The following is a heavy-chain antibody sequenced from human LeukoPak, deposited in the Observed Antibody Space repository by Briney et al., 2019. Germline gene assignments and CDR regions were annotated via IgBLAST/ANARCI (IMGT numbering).Heavy chain of an antibody. J-gene: IGHJ4*02. D-gene: IGHD3-22*01. CDR1: GYTFTSYG. Sequence: ASVKVSCKASGYTFTSYGISWVRQATGQGLEWMGWMNPNSGNTAYAQKFQGRVTITRNTSISTAYMELSSLRSEDTAVYYCTREDYYDSGSNDYWGQGTLVTVSS. CDR3: TREDYYDSGSNDY. V-gene: IGHV1-8*03. CDR2: MNPNSGNT.